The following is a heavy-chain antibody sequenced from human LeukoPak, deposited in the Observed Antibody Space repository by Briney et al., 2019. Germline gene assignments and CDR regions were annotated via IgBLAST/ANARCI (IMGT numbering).Heavy chain of an antibody. Sequence: GGSLRLSCAASGFTFSGYWMSWVRQTPGKGLEWVANIKQDGSEKYSVDSVKGRFTISRDNAKNSLYLQMNSLGAEDTAVYYCAKNPAPLYGSGRNFDYWGQGTLVTVSS. CDR2: IKQDGSEK. V-gene: IGHV3-7*01. J-gene: IGHJ4*02. CDR1: GFTFSGYW. D-gene: IGHD3-10*01. CDR3: AKNPAPLYGSGRNFDY.